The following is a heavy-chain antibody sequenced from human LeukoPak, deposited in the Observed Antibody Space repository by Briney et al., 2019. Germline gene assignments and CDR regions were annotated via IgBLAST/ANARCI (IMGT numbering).Heavy chain of an antibody. V-gene: IGHV3-48*01. J-gene: IGHJ4*02. Sequence: GGSLRLSCAASGFTFSSHSMNWVRQAPGKGLEWVSYISSSSSTIHYADSVKGRFTISRDNAKNSLYLQMNSLRAEDTAVYYCARDDNGSGSPLDYWGRGTLVTVSS. CDR3: ARDDNGSGSPLDY. CDR1: GFTFSSHS. D-gene: IGHD3-10*01. CDR2: ISSSSSTI.